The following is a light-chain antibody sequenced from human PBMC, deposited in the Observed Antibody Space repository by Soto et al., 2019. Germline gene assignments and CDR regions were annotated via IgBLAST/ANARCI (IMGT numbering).Light chain of an antibody. V-gene: IGKV3-11*01. CDR1: QSASSY. CDR3: QQRRSWPLT. CDR2: DAS. J-gene: IGKJ4*01. Sequence: EIVLTQSPATLSLSPGERATLSCRASQSASSYLAWYQQKPGQTPRLLIYDASNRATGIPARFSGSGSGTDFTLTISSLEPEDFAVYYCQQRRSWPLTFGGGTKVEIK.